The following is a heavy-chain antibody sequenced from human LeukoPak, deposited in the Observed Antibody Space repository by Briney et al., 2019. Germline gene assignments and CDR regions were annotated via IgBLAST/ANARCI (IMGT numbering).Heavy chain of an antibody. J-gene: IGHJ3*02. CDR1: GGSFSGYY. Sequence: SETLSLTCAVYGGSFSGYYWSWIRQPPGKGLEWIGEINHSGSTNYNPSLKSRVTISVDKSKNQFSLKLSSVTDADTAVYYCARGAAGGFDIWGQGTMVTVSS. D-gene: IGHD1-26*01. V-gene: IGHV4-34*01. CDR3: ARGAAGGFDI. CDR2: INHSGST.